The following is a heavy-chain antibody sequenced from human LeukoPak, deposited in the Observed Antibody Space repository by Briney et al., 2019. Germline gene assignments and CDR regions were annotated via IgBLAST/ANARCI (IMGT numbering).Heavy chain of an antibody. CDR2: ISYDGSNK. V-gene: IGHV3-30*03. J-gene: IGHJ4*02. D-gene: IGHD5-24*01. Sequence: GRSLRLSCAASGFTFNSYGMHWVRQAPGKGLEWVAVISYDGSNKYYADSVKGRVTISRDNSKNTLYLQMNSLRAEDTAVYYCARDPRREMATPYFDYWGQGTLVTVSS. CDR1: GFTFNSYG. CDR3: ARDPRREMATPYFDY.